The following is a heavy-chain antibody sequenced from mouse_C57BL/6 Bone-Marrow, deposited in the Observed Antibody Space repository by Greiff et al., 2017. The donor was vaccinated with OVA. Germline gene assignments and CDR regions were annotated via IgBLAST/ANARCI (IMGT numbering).Heavy chain of an antibody. V-gene: IGHV2-2*01. CDR2: IWSGGST. D-gene: IGHD2-4*01. CDR3: ARKSYDYAWFAY. CDR1: GFSLTSSG. J-gene: IGHJ3*01. Sequence: QVQLKESGPGLVQPSQSLSITCTVSGFSLTSSGVHWVRQSPGKGLEWLGEIWSGGSTDYNAAFISRLGISKDNSKSQVFFKMNSLQADATAIYYGARKSYDYAWFAYWGQGTLVTVSA.